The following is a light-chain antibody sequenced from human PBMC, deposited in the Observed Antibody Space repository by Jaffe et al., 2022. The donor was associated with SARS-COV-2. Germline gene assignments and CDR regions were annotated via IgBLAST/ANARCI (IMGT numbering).Light chain of an antibody. CDR2: GVS. CDR3: QQSFSTPWT. CDR1: QGVSSY. V-gene: IGKV1-39*01. Sequence: DIQMTQSPSSLSASVGDRVTISCRASQGVSSYLNWYQQKPGKAPKLLIYGVSNLQSEAPSRLSGSGSGTDFTLTINTLQPEDFATYYCQQSFSTPWTFGQGTKVEIK. J-gene: IGKJ1*01.